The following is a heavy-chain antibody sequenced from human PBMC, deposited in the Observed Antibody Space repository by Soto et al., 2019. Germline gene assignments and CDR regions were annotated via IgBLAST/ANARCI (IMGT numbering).Heavy chain of an antibody. J-gene: IGHJ5*01. CDR1: GFPFSAYN. V-gene: IGHV3-21*06. CDR2: ITSKTGQI. D-gene: IGHD3-9*01. CDR3: ARDLGAGHQLVIPWFEP. Sequence: GGSLRLSCTGSGFPFSAYNMNWVRQVPGKGPEWISSITSKTGQIYYAESVKGRFTISRDNAKNSLYLEMNRLGAEDTAVYFCARDLGAGHQLVIPWFEPWGQDTLVTASS.